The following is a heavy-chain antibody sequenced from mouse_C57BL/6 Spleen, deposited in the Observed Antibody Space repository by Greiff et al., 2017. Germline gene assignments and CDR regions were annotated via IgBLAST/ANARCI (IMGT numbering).Heavy chain of an antibody. CDR3: ARSYGNYEAWFAY. CDR2: IYWDDDK. J-gene: IGHJ3*01. CDR1: GFSLSPSGMG. V-gene: IGHV8-12*01. Sequence: QVTLKESGPGILQSSQTLSLSCSFSGFSLSPSGMGVSWIRQPSGKGLEWLAHIYWDDDKRYNPSLKSRLTISKDTSRNQVFLKITSVDTADTATYYCARSYGNYEAWFAYWGQGTLVTVSA. D-gene: IGHD2-1*01.